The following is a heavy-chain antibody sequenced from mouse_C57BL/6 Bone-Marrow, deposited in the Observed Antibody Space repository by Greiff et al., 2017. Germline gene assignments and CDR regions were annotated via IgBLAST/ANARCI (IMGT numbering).Heavy chain of an antibody. CDR2: IHPNSGST. Sequence: VQLQQSGAELVKPGASVKLSCKASGYTFTSYWMHWVKQRPGQGLEWIGMIHPNSGSTNYNEKFKSKATLTVDKSSSTAYMQLSSLTSEDSAVYYCARRVLGYYGSSYPDYWGQGTTLTVSS. V-gene: IGHV1-64*01. J-gene: IGHJ2*01. CDR1: GYTFTSYW. CDR3: ARRVLGYYGSSYPDY. D-gene: IGHD1-1*01.